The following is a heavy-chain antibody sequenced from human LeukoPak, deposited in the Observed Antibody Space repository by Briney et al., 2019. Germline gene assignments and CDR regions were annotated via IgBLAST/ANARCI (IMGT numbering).Heavy chain of an antibody. CDR1: GFTFSSYA. D-gene: IGHD3-10*01. J-gene: IGHJ4*02. CDR3: ARGSSGGDY. Sequence: GGSLILSCAASGFTFSSYAMSWVRQAPGKGLEWVSAISGSGGSTYYADSVKGRFTISRDNSKNTLYLQMGSLRAEDMAVYYCARGSSGGDYWGQGTLVTVSS. CDR2: ISGSGGST. V-gene: IGHV3-23*01.